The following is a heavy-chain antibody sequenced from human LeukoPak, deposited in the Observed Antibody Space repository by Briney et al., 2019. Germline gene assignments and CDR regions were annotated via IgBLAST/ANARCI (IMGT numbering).Heavy chain of an antibody. CDR2: FDPEDGET. J-gene: IGHJ4*02. D-gene: IGHD3-3*01. CDR3: ARGLGYDFWSGYSPGYYFDY. CDR1: GYTLTELS. Sequence: ASVKVSCKVSGYTLTELSMHWVRQAPGKGLEWMGGFDPEDGETIYAQKFQGRVTMTEDISTDTAYMEPSSLRSDDTAVYYCARGLGYDFWSGYSPGYYFDYWGQGTLVTVSS. V-gene: IGHV1-24*01.